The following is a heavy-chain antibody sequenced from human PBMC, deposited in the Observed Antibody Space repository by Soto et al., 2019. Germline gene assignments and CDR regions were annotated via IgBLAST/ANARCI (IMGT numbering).Heavy chain of an antibody. D-gene: IGHD5-18*01. CDR1: GFTFSGSA. CDR2: IRSKANSYAT. J-gene: IGHJ6*02. CDR3: TRFIDTAMVPFTDYYYGMDV. Sequence: EVQLVESGGGLVQPGGSLKLSCAASGFTFSGSAMHWVRQASGKGLEWVGRIRSKANSYATAYAASVKGRFTISRDDSKNTAYLQMNSLKTEDTAVYYCTRFIDTAMVPFTDYYYGMDVCGQGTTVTVSS. V-gene: IGHV3-73*01.